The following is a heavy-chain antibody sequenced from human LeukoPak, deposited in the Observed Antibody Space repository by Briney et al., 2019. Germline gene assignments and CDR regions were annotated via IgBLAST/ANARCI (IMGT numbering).Heavy chain of an antibody. V-gene: IGHV3-21*01. CDR3: ASRRGSNRPFDY. J-gene: IGHJ4*02. CDR1: GFTFSTYS. D-gene: IGHD1-26*01. CDR2: ISDDSNYI. Sequence: PGGSLRLSCAASGFTFSTYSGNWIRQAPGKGLEWVSSISDDSNYIFYADSGKGRFTISRDNAKNSLYLQMNSLTAEDSAVYYCASRRGSNRPFDYWGQGTLVTVSS.